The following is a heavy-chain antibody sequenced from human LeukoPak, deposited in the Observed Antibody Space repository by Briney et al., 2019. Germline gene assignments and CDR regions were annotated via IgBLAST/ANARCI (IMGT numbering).Heavy chain of an antibody. Sequence: PGGSLTLSCEASGFTFCSYAMYWLRQAPGKGLEWVAGIFGSGGSAHYADSAKSRFTISRDNSKNTVYLQINSLRAEDTAVYYCGKTTTGYSSGQKPAWPVDYWGQGTLVTVSS. V-gene: IGHV3-23*01. CDR3: GKTTTGYSSGQKPAWPVDY. J-gene: IGHJ4*02. D-gene: IGHD6-19*01. CDR1: GFTFCSYA. CDR2: IFGSGGSA.